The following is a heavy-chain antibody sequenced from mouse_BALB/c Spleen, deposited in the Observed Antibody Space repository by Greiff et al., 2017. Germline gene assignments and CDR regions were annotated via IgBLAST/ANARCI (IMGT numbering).Heavy chain of an antibody. CDR1: GFTFSSYA. V-gene: IGHV5-6-5*01. Sequence: EVQRVESGGGLVKPGGSLKLSCAASGFTFSSYAMSWVRQTPEKRLEWVASISSDGSTYYPDSVKGRFTISRDNARNILYLQMSSLRSEDTAMYYCARGRGNQYYFDYWGQGTTLTVSS. J-gene: IGHJ2*01. D-gene: IGHD2-1*01. CDR2: ISSDGST. CDR3: ARGRGNQYYFDY.